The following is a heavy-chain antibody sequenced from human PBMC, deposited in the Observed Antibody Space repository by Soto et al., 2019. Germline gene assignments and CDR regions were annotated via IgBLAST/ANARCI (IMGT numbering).Heavy chain of an antibody. CDR2: IYYSGST. V-gene: IGHV4-59*01. CDR1: GGSISSYY. Sequence: SETLSLTSTVSGGSISSYYWSWIRQPPGKGLEWIGYIYYSGSTNYNPSLKSRVTISVDTSKNQFSLKLSSVTAADTAVYYCAREDYDFWSGPTGWGQGTMVTVSS. D-gene: IGHD3-3*01. J-gene: IGHJ3*01. CDR3: AREDYDFWSGPTG.